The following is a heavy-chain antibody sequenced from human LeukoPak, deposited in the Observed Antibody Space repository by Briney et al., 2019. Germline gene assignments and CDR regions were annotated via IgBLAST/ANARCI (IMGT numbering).Heavy chain of an antibody. D-gene: IGHD5-12*01. CDR2: IYYSGST. CDR3: ARSVRWTNGATGV. Sequence: SETLSLTCTVSGGSISSYYWSWIRQPPGKGLEWIGYIYYSGSTNYNPSLKSRVTISVDTSKNQFSLKLSSVTAADTAVYYCARSVRWTNGATGVWGQGTTVTVSS. V-gene: IGHV4-59*08. J-gene: IGHJ6*02. CDR1: GGSISSYY.